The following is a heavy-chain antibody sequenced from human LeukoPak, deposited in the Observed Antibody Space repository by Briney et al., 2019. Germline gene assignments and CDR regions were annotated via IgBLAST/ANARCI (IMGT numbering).Heavy chain of an antibody. Sequence: PGGSLRLSCAASGFTFSSYAMSWVRQAPGKGLEWVSAIRASGGSTYYADSVKGRFTISRDNSKNTLYLQINSLRAEDTAVYYCAITSYDSSGYYFDYWGQGTLVTVSS. V-gene: IGHV3-23*01. D-gene: IGHD3-22*01. CDR3: AITSYDSSGYYFDY. CDR1: GFTFSSYA. J-gene: IGHJ4*02. CDR2: IRASGGST.